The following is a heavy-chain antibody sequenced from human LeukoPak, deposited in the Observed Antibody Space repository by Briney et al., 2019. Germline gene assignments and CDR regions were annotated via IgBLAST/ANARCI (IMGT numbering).Heavy chain of an antibody. CDR1: GFTFRTYG. V-gene: IGHV3-33*06. D-gene: IGHD5-18*01. CDR2: IYYDGSNK. Sequence: GGSLRLSCAASGFTFRTYGMHWVRQAPGKGLEWVAIIYYDGSNKYYTDSVKGRFTISRDDSKNTLYLQMNSLRAEDTAVYYCAKDRRIQLWLGFDYWGQGTLVTVFS. CDR3: AKDRRIQLWLGFDY. J-gene: IGHJ4*02.